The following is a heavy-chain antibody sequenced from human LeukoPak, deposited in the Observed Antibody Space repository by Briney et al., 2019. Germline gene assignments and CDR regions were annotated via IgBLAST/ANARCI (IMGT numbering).Heavy chain of an antibody. CDR1: GGSISNYY. V-gene: IGHV4-59*08. D-gene: IGHD2-8*02. J-gene: IGHJ4*02. Sequence: SETLSLTCTVSGGSISNYYWSWIRQPPGKGLEWIGYISHSGSTNYSPSLKSRVTISLGTSKNQFSLKLSSVTAADTAVYYCAGHHPRNTVDFWGQGTLVTVSS. CDR2: ISHSGST. CDR3: AGHHPRNTVDF.